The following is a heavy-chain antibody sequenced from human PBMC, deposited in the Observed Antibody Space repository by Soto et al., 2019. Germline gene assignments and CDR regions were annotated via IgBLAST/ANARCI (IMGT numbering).Heavy chain of an antibody. CDR1: GFTFDDYG. CDR3: ARDRGSSWYGNYYYYMDV. Sequence: GGSLRLSCAASGFTFDDYGMSWVRQAPGKGLEWVSGINWNGGSTGYADSVKGRFTISRDNAKNSLYLQMNSLRAEDTALYHCARDRGSSWYGNYYYYMDVWGKGTTVTVSS. J-gene: IGHJ6*03. CDR2: INWNGGST. D-gene: IGHD6-13*01. V-gene: IGHV3-20*01.